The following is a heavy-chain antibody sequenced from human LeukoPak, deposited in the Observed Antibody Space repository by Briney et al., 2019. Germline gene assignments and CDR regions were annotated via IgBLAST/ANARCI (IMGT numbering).Heavy chain of an antibody. CDR2: MSPNSGNT. V-gene: IGHV1-8*01. J-gene: IGHJ4*02. CDR1: GYTFTSYD. D-gene: IGHD7-27*01. CDR3: ARGPPNWGFDY. Sequence: GASVKVSCKASGYTFTSYDINWVRQATGQGLEWMGWMSPNSGNTGYAQKFQGRVTMTRNTFINTAYMELSSLRSEDMAVYYCARGPPNWGFDYWGPGTLVTVSS.